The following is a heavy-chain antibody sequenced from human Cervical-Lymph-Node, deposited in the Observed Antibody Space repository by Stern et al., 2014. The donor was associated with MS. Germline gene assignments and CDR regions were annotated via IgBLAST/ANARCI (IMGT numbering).Heavy chain of an antibody. CDR2: FGPAGDT. D-gene: IGHD2-21*02. V-gene: IGHV3-13*01. J-gene: IGHJ6*02. CDR1: GFNFSFYD. Sequence: EVQLVESGGGLVQPGGSLRLSCVASGFNFSFYDIHWVRQSTGKGLEWVSGFGPAGDTHYPGSVKGRFTISRENAKNSLFLQMNSLRAGDTAVYYCARGYCGGDCYSVAFYGMDVWGQGTTVTVSS. CDR3: ARGYCGGDCYSVAFYGMDV.